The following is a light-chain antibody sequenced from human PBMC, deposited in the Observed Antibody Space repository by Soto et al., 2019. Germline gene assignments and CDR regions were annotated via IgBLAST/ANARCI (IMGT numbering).Light chain of an antibody. J-gene: IGLJ1*01. Sequence: QSALTQPASVSGSPGQSITISCTGTSGDGCSYNRVSWYQQHPGKAPKLIIYEVTDRPSGVSNRFSGSKSGNTASLTISGLQAEDEAEYYCSSYTNINTRACVFGTGTKVTV. V-gene: IGLV2-14*01. CDR2: EVT. CDR3: SSYTNINTRACV. CDR1: SGDGCSYNR.